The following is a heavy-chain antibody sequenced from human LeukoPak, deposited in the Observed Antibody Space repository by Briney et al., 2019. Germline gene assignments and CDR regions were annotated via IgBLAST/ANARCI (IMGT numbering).Heavy chain of an antibody. J-gene: IGHJ4*02. V-gene: IGHV1-46*01. D-gene: IGHD3-10*01. CDR3: ARVWGSGSYYDY. Sequence: ASVKVSCKASGYTFTSYSMHWVRQAAGQGHEWMGIINPSGGGTSYAQKFQGRVTMTRDTSTSTVYMELSSLRSEDTAVYYCARVWGSGSYYDYWGQGTLVTVSS. CDR1: GYTFTSYS. CDR2: INPSGGGT.